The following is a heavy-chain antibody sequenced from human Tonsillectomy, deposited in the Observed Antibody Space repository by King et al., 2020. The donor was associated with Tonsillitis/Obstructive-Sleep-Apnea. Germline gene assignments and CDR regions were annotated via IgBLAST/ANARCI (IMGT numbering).Heavy chain of an antibody. CDR1: GFTFSNAW. V-gene: IGHV3-15*01. CDR2: IKSKTDGGTT. CDR3: SFCSKYYYYYMDV. D-gene: IGHD2/OR15-2a*01. J-gene: IGHJ6*03. Sequence: VQLVESGGGLVKPGGSLRLSCAASGFTFSNAWMSWVRQAPGKGLEWVGRIKSKTDGGTTDYAAPVKGRFTISRDDSKNTLYLQMNSLKTEDTAVYYCSFCSKYYYYYMDVWGKGTTVTVSS.